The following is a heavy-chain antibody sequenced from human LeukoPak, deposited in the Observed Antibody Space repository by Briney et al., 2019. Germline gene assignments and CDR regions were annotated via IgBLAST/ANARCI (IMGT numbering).Heavy chain of an antibody. Sequence: GGSLRLSCAASGFTFSSYDMHWVRQATGKGLEWVSAIGTAGDTYYPGSVKGRFTISRENAKNSLYLQMNSLRAEDTAVYYCAKVGDIVATITKPQYYFDYWGQGTLVTVSS. CDR3: AKVGDIVATITKPQYYFDY. J-gene: IGHJ4*02. V-gene: IGHV3-13*01. CDR2: IGTAGDT. CDR1: GFTFSSYD. D-gene: IGHD5-12*01.